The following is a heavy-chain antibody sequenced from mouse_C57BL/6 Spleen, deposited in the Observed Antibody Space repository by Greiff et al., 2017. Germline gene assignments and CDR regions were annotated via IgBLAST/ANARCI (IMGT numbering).Heavy chain of an antibody. D-gene: IGHD2-5*01. Sequence: VQLQQPAAELVRPGSSVKLSCKASGYTFTSYWMHWVKQRPIQGLEWIGNIDPSDSETHYNQKFKDKATLTVDKSSSTAYMQLSSLTSEDSAVYYCARSNYSNEYFDVWGTGTTVTVSS. J-gene: IGHJ1*03. CDR3: ARSNYSNEYFDV. CDR1: GYTFTSYW. CDR2: IDPSDSET. V-gene: IGHV1-52*01.